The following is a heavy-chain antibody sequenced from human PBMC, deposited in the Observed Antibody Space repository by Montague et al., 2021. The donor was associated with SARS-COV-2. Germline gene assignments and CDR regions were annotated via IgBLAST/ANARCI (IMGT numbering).Heavy chain of an antibody. CDR3: AIGGDSAKCGI. D-gene: IGHD2-21*01. CDR1: GDSVTERY. V-gene: IGHV4-4*07. J-gene: IGHJ3*02. CDR2: IHPYGDI. Sequence: SETLSLTCTVSGDSVTERYLNWVRQAAGKGLEWIGFIHPYGDIHYNASRKSRVILSRDASKNQFSLTLASVTAADTAVYYCAIGGDSAKCGIWGRGTLVTVSS.